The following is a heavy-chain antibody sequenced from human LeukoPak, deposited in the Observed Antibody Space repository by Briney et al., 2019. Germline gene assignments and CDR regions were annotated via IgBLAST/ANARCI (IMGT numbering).Heavy chain of an antibody. CDR2: IYYSGST. J-gene: IGHJ5*02. D-gene: IGHD3-22*01. CDR1: GYSISSSNW. V-gene: IGHV4-28*06. CDR3: ARSSGYYLGWFDP. Sequence: SETLSLTCAVSGYSISSSNWWGWIRQPPGKGLEWIGYIYYSGSTNYNPSLKSRVTMSVDTSKNQFSLKLSSVTALDTAVYYCARSSGYYLGWFDPWGQGTLVTVSS.